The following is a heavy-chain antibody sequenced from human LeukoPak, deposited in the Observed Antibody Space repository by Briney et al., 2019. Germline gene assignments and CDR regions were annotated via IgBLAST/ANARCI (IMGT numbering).Heavy chain of an antibody. CDR2: IHHTGDT. V-gene: IGHV4-38-2*02. CDR3: ARSQGISHLRTSLDV. D-gene: IGHD1-14*01. J-gene: IGHJ3*01. Sequence: SETLSLTCIVSDFSILTGHYWGWIRQPPGRGLEWIGSIHHTGDTHYTSSLKSRAAISVDTSRNHFSLKLRFVTAADAAVYFCARSQGISHLRTSLDVWGQGTSVAV. CDR1: DFSILTGHY.